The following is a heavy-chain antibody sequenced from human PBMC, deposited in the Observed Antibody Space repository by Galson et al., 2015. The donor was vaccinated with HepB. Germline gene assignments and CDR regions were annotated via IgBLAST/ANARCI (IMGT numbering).Heavy chain of an antibody. CDR2: ISYDGSNK. D-gene: IGHD6-13*01. CDR3: ARSYSSSWYFDY. J-gene: IGHJ4*02. V-gene: IGHV3-30-3*01. Sequence: SLRLSCAASGFTFSSYAMHWVRQAPGKGLEWVAVISYDGSNKYYADSVKGRFTISRDNSKNTLYLQMNSLRAEDTAVYYCARSYSSSWYFDYWGQGTLVTVSS. CDR1: GFTFSSYA.